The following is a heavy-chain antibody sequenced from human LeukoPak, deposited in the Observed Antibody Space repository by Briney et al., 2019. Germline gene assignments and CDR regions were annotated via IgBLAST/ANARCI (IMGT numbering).Heavy chain of an antibody. CDR1: GYTFTGYY. CDR3: ATFMVRGVNYYFDY. Sequence: ASVKVSCKASGYTFTGYYMHWVRQAPGQGLEWMGWINPNSGGTNYAQKFQGRVTMTRDTSISTAYMELSRLRSDDTAVYYCATFMVRGVNYYFDYWGQGTLVTVSS. D-gene: IGHD3-10*01. V-gene: IGHV1-2*02. J-gene: IGHJ4*02. CDR2: INPNSGGT.